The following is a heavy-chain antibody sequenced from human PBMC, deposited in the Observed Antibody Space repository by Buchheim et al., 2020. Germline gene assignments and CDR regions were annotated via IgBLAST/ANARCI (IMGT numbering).Heavy chain of an antibody. CDR1: GGSVSSGNYY. CDR3: ARTSIQYHFDS. D-gene: IGHD4-11*01. Sequence: VQLQESGPGLVKPSETLSVTCTVSGGSVSSGNYYWSWIRQPPGKGLEWIGYIYYSGSTNYSPSLKSRVTISVDTSKDQFSLKLSSVTAADTAVYYCARTSIQYHFDSWGQGTL. J-gene: IGHJ4*02. V-gene: IGHV4-61*01. CDR2: IYYSGST.